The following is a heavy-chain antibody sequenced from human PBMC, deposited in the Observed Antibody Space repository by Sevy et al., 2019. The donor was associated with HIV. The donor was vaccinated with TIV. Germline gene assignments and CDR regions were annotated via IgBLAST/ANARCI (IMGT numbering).Heavy chain of an antibody. J-gene: IGHJ4*02. CDR2: ISSSSSSI. D-gene: IGHD2-2*01. V-gene: IGHV3-11*04. CDR3: ARGFCVSSSCSGSS. Sequence: GGSLRLSCAASGFTFSDYYMSWIRQAPGKGLEWVSSISSSSSSIYYADSVKGRFTISRDNAKNSLYLQMDSLTAEDTAVYYCARGFCVSSSCSGSSWGQGTLVTVSS. CDR1: GFTFSDYY.